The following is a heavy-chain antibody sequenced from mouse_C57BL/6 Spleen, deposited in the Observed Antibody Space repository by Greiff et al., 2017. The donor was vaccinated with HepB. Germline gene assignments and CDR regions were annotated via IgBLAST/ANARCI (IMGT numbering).Heavy chain of an antibody. CDR2: IDPENGDT. Sequence: DVKLQESGAELVRPGASVKLSCTASGFNIKDDYMHWVKQRPEQGLEWIGWIDPENGDTEYASKFQGKATITADTSSNTAYLQLSSLTSEDTAVYYCTSSWDRYFDYWGQGTTLTVSS. V-gene: IGHV14-4*01. J-gene: IGHJ2*01. CDR1: GFNIKDDY. D-gene: IGHD3-3*01. CDR3: TSSWDRYFDY.